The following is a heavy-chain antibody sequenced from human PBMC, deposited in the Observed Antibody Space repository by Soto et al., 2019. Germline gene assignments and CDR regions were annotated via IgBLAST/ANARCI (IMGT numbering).Heavy chain of an antibody. CDR3: ARDRAPTVTTLGNGLDV. V-gene: IGHV1-69*01. CDR1: GGSFRRHA. Sequence: QVQLMQSGPEVTTPGSSVKVSCRASGGSFRRHAISWVRQAPGQGLEWMGGIIPVFDTANYAQKFQGRLTVTADELTNTAYMDLTSLTSEDTAVYFCARDRAPTVTTLGNGLDVWGQGTTVTVSS. D-gene: IGHD4-17*01. CDR2: IIPVFDTA. J-gene: IGHJ6*02.